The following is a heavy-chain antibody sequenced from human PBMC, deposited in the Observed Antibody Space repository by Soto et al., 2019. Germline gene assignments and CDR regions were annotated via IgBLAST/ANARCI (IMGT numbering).Heavy chain of an antibody. V-gene: IGHV1-58*01. CDR2: IVVGSGNT. Sequence: ASVKVSCKASGFTFTSSAVQWVRQARGQRLEWIGWIVVGSGNTNYAQKFQERVTITRDMSASTAYMELSSLRSEDTAVYYCAVPSGSYHPYNWFDPWGQGTLVTVSS. J-gene: IGHJ5*02. CDR3: AVPSGSYHPYNWFDP. CDR1: GFTFTSSA. D-gene: IGHD1-26*01.